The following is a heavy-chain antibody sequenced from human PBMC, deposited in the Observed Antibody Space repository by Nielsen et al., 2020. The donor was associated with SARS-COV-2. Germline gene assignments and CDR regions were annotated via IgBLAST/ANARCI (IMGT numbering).Heavy chain of an antibody. J-gene: IGHJ6*02. CDR1: GGSISSYY. D-gene: IGHD3-22*01. CDR3: ARHRPDYYDSSGYYSPYYYYGMDV. Sequence: SETLSLTCTVSGGSISSYYWSWIRQPPGKGLEWIGYIYYSGSTNYNPSLKSRVTISVDTSKNQFSLKLSSVTAADTAVYYCARHRPDYYDSSGYYSPYYYYGMDVWGQGTTVTVSS. V-gene: IGHV4-59*08. CDR2: IYYSGST.